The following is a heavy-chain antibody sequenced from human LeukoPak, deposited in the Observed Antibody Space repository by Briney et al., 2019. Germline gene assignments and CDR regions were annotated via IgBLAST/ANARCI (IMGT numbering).Heavy chain of an antibody. Sequence: GESLKISCKASGYNFTNYWIGWVRQTPGKGLEWMAIIYPGDSETAYSPSFQGQVTISADKSINTAYLQWNSLKASDTAMYYCARQTDYGDSRGNDAFDIWGQGTMVTVSS. V-gene: IGHV5-51*01. CDR1: GYNFTNYW. D-gene: IGHD4-17*01. CDR3: ARQTDYGDSRGNDAFDI. J-gene: IGHJ3*02. CDR2: IYPGDSET.